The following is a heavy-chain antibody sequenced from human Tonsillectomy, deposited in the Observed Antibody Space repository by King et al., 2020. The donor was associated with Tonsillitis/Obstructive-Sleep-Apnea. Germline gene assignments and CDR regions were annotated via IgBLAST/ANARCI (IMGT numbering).Heavy chain of an antibody. CDR1: GFTFDDYG. V-gene: IGHV3-20*04. CDR3: ARDGYSSSYYYYYMDV. J-gene: IGHJ6*03. Sequence: VQLVESGGGVVRPGGSLRLSCAASGFTFDDYGMSWVRQAPGKGLEWVFGINWNGGSTGYADSVKGRFTISRDNAKNSLYLQMNSLRAEDTALYYCARDGYSSSYYYYYMDVWGKGTTVTVSS. D-gene: IGHD6-13*01. CDR2: INWNGGST.